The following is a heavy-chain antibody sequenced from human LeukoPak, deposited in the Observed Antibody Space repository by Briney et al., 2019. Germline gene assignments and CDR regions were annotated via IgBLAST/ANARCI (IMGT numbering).Heavy chain of an antibody. CDR2: IYPGDSDT. V-gene: IGHV5-51*01. D-gene: IGHD3-3*01. CDR1: GYSFTSYW. J-gene: IGHJ5*02. CDR3: ARRLRGYSPNSNWFDP. Sequence: RGESLKISCKGSGYSFTSYWIGWVRQMPGKGLEWMGIIYPGDSDTRYSPSFQGQVPISADKSISTAYLQWSSLKASDTAMYYCARRLRGYSPNSNWFDPWGQGTLVTVSS.